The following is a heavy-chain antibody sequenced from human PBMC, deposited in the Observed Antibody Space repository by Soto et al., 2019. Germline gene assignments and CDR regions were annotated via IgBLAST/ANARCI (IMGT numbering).Heavy chain of an antibody. D-gene: IGHD3-22*01. CDR3: ARVSFFDISAYVFDY. Sequence: PSETLSLTCSVSGGSISGYYWSWIPQPPGKGLEWIGYMYYSGSTNYNPSLESRVTISVDTSKSQFSLKLNSVTTADTAVYFCARVSFFDISAYVFDYWGQGTLVTVSS. V-gene: IGHV4-59*01. CDR2: MYYSGST. CDR1: GGSISGYY. J-gene: IGHJ4*02.